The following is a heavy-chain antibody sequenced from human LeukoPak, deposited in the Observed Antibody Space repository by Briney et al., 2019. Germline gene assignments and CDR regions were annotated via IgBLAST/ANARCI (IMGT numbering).Heavy chain of an antibody. J-gene: IGHJ4*02. CDR3: ARVGYSSGWYSNYFDY. CDR1: GGTFSSYA. CDR2: IIPIFGTA. V-gene: IGHV1-69*13. D-gene: IGHD6-19*01. Sequence: SVKVSCTASGGTFSSYAISWVRQAPGQGLEWMGGIIPIFGTANYAQKFQGRVTITADESTSTAYMELSSLRSEDTAVYYCARVGYSSGWYSNYFDYWGQGTLVTVSS.